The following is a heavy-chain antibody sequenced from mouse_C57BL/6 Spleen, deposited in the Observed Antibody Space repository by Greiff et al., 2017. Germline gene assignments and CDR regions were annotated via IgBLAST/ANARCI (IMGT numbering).Heavy chain of an antibody. CDR3: ARSYYGGSSYEDFDY. CDR2: IDPSDSYT. Sequence: VQLQQSGAELVMPGASVKLSCKASGYTFTSYCMHWVKQRPGQGLEWIGEIDPSDSYTNYNQKFKGKSTLTVDKSSSTAYMQLSSLTSEDSAVYYCARSYYGGSSYEDFDYWGQGTTLTVSS. CDR1: GYTFTSYC. J-gene: IGHJ2*01. V-gene: IGHV1-69*01. D-gene: IGHD1-1*01.